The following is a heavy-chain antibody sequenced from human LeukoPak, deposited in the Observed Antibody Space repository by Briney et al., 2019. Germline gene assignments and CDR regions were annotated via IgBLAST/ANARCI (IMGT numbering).Heavy chain of an antibody. CDR2: ISYDGSNK. CDR3: AKATGSGYDLGIYYFDY. D-gene: IGHD5-12*01. CDR1: GVTFNTYA. Sequence: GGSLRLSCAASGVTFNTYAMHWVRQAPGKGLEWVAVISYDGSNKYYADSLKGRFTISRDNSKSTLYLQMNSLRPEDTAVYYCAKATGSGYDLGIYYFDYWGLGTLVTVSS. J-gene: IGHJ4*02. V-gene: IGHV3-30*04.